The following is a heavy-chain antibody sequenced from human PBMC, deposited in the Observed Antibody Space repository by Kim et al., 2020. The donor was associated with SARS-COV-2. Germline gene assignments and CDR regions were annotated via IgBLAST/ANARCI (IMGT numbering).Heavy chain of an antibody. CDR2: IYYSGST. V-gene: IGHV4-39*07. Sequence: SETLSLTCTVSGGSISSSSYYWGWIRQPPGKGLEWIGSIYYSGSTYYNPSLKSRVTISVDTSKNQFSLKLSSVTAADTAVYYCARDRGAFREYYYYGMDVWGQGTTVTVSS. CDR1: GGSISSSSYY. D-gene: IGHD3-16*01. J-gene: IGHJ6*02. CDR3: ARDRGAFREYYYYGMDV.